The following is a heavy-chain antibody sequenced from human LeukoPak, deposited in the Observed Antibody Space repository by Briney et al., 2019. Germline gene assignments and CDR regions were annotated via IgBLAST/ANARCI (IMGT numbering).Heavy chain of an antibody. D-gene: IGHD1-26*01. Sequence: ASVKVSCKASGYTFTGYYMHWVRQAPGQGLEWMGWINPNSGGTNYAQKFQGRVTMNRDTSISTAYMELSRLRSDDTAVYFCAREGESGSYLDYWGQGTLVTVSS. V-gene: IGHV1-2*02. J-gene: IGHJ4*02. CDR2: INPNSGGT. CDR3: AREGESGSYLDY. CDR1: GYTFTGYY.